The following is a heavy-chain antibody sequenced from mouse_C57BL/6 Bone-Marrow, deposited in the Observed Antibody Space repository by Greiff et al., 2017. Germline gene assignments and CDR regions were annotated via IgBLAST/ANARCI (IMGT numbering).Heavy chain of an antibody. J-gene: IGHJ3*01. CDR2: IYPGSGNT. D-gene: IGHD2-3*01. V-gene: IGHV1-76*01. CDR1: GYTFTDYY. CDR3: ARGWLRFAY. Sequence: QVQLKQSGAELVRPGASVKLSCKASGYTFTDYYISWVKQRPGQGLEWIARIYPGSGNTYYNEKFKGKATLTAEKSSSTAYMQLSSLTSEDSAVYFCARGWLRFAYWGQGTLVTVSA.